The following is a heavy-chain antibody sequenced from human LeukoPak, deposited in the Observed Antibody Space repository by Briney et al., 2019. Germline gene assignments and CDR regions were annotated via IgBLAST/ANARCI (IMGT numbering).Heavy chain of an antibody. CDR1: GYTFPSYG. Sequence: ASVKVSCKASGYTFPSYGISWVRQAPGQGLEWMGWISGYNVNAAYAQRVQGRVTMTKDTSTSTVYMEVRSLRSDDTAVYYCARDRGGTDGIDAFDIWGQGTMVTVSS. D-gene: IGHD2-15*01. J-gene: IGHJ3*02. V-gene: IGHV1-18*01. CDR2: ISGYNVNA. CDR3: ARDRGGTDGIDAFDI.